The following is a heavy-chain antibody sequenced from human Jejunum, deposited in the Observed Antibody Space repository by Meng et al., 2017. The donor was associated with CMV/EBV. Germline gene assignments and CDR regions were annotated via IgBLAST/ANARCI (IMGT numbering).Heavy chain of an antibody. Sequence: CAHSRLSFTRYAISLFRQAPGTVLEWVSGFSGSSPSAYYPDAVKGRFTISRDNSKKTLHLQMNSLRAEDAAIYYCARGLTMIWGACDYWGQGTLVTVSS. V-gene: IGHV3-23*01. CDR1: RLSFTRYA. D-gene: IGHD3-10*01. J-gene: IGHJ4*02. CDR2: FSGSSPSA. CDR3: ARGLTMIWGACDY.